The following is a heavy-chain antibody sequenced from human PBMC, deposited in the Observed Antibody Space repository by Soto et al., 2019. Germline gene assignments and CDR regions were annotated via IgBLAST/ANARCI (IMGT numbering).Heavy chain of an antibody. CDR2: INHSGST. J-gene: IGHJ4*02. CDR3: ARGNIVAKNNFDY. V-gene: IGHV4-34*01. Sequence: SQTLSLTCAVYGGSFSGYYWSWIRQPPGKGLEWIGEINHSGSTNYNPSLKSRVTISVDTSKNQFSLKLSSVTAADTAVYYCARGNIVAKNNFDYWCQGTMVTVLL. CDR1: GGSFSGYY. D-gene: IGHD5-12*01.